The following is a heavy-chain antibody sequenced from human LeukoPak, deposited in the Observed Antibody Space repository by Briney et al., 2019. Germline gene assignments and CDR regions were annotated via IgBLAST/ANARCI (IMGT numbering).Heavy chain of an antibody. CDR2: ISSSGDAT. Sequence: PGGSLRFSCAVSGFTFSSHAMSWVRQAPGKGLEWLSGISSSGDATSHADSVRGRFSISRDNSRNTLYLQIDSLRVEDTAAYYCATRNYYDSRGYYYYYFDFWGQGTLVTVSS. J-gene: IGHJ4*02. CDR3: ATRNYYDSRGYYYYYFDF. V-gene: IGHV3-23*01. D-gene: IGHD3-22*01. CDR1: GFTFSSHA.